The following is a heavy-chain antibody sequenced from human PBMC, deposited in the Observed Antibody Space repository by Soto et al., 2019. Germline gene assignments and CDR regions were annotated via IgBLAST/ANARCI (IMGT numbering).Heavy chain of an antibody. CDR2: GYYTGST. CDR1: GGSISTYS. J-gene: IGHJ5*02. CDR3: AREGLQGWFDP. Sequence: QVQLQESGPGLVKPSETLSLTCTVSGGSISTYSWNWIRQPPGKGLEWIGYGYYTGSTSYNLSLRSRVTISVDTSKHQFSLKLRSVTAADTAVYYCAREGLQGWFDPWGQGTLVTVSS. V-gene: IGHV4-59*01.